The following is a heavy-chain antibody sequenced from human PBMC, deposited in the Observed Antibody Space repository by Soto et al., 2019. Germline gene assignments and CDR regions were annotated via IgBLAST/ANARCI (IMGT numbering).Heavy chain of an antibody. CDR3: VRVRIRDGMDV. J-gene: IGHJ6*02. CDR2: IYHSGST. CDR1: AGSISSGGYS. V-gene: IGHV4-30-2*01. Sequence: QLQLQESGSGLVKPSQTLSLTCAVYAGSISSGGYSWIWNRQPPGKRLEWIGYIYHSGSTYYNPYIKSSVTISVDRSKNQFSLKLSSVTAGDTAVYYWVRVRIRDGMDVWGQGTTVTVSS.